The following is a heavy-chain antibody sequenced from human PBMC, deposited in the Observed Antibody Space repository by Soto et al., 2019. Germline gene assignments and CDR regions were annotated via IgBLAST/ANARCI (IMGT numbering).Heavy chain of an antibody. J-gene: IGHJ4*02. CDR1: GFTFSNAW. CDR3: TTEEYSYGGVDY. D-gene: IGHD5-18*01. V-gene: IGHV3-15*01. Sequence: GGSLRLSCAASGFTFSNAWMSWVRQAPGKGLEWVGRIKSKTDGGTTDYAAPVKGRFTISRDDSKNTLYLQMNSLKTEDTAVYYCTTEEYSYGGVDYWGQGTLVTVSS. CDR2: IKSKTDGGTT.